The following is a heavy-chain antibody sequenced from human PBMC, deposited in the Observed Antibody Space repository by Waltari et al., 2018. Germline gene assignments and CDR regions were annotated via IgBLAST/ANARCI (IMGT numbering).Heavy chain of an antibody. CDR2: IYYSGST. J-gene: IGHJ4*02. Sequence: QLQLQESGPGLVKPSETLSLTCTVSGGSISSRSYYWRWIRQPPGKGLEWIGSIYYSGSTYYNPSLKSRVTISVDTSKNQFSLKLSSVTAADTAVYYCARYDYGDYQGDYWGQGTLVTVSS. CDR1: GGSISSRSYY. D-gene: IGHD4-17*01. CDR3: ARYDYGDYQGDY. V-gene: IGHV4-39*01.